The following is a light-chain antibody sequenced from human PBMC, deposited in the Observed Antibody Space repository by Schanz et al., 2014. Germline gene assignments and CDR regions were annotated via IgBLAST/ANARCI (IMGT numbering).Light chain of an antibody. CDR3: CSYAGISNPVI. J-gene: IGLJ2*01. CDR2: DVI. V-gene: IGLV2-11*01. CDR1: SSNVGTYNY. Sequence: QSALTQPRSVSGSPGQSVTISCTGTSSNVGTYNYVSWYQQHPGKAPKLMIYDVIKRPSGVPDRFSGSKSGNTASLTISGLQAEDEADYCCCSYAGISNPVIFGGGTKLTFL.